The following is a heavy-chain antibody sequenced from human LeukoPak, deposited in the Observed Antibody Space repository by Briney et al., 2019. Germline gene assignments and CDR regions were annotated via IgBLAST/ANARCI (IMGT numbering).Heavy chain of an antibody. CDR3: ARDLDCSSTSCHDY. CDR2: INPNSGGT. V-gene: IGHV1-2*02. J-gene: IGHJ4*02. Sequence: GASVKVSCKASGYTFTGYYMHWVRQAPGQGLEWMGWINPNSGGTNYAQKFRGRVTMTRDTSISTAYMELSRLRSDDTAVYYCARDLDCSSTSCHDYWGQGTLVTVSS. D-gene: IGHD2-2*01. CDR1: GYTFTGYY.